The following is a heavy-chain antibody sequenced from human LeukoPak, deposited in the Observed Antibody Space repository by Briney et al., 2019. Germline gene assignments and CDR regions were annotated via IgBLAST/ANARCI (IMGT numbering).Heavy chain of an antibody. Sequence: AGGSLRLSCAASGFTFSSYAMSWVRQAPGKGLEWVSVITDSSNYIYYADAVKGRFTISRDNAKNSLYLQMNSLRAEDTAVYYCARDTDYGGNSGSLHYWGQGTLVTVSS. D-gene: IGHD4-23*01. V-gene: IGHV3-21*01. CDR2: ITDSSNYI. CDR3: ARDTDYGGNSGSLHY. CDR1: GFTFSSYA. J-gene: IGHJ4*02.